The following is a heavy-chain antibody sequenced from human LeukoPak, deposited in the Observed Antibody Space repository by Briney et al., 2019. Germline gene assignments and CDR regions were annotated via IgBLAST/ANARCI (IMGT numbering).Heavy chain of an antibody. J-gene: IGHJ4*02. CDR3: AKDKGLNPAYYDY. CDR1: GFTFDDYA. V-gene: IGHV3-9*01. Sequence: GRSLRLSCAASGFTFDDYAMHWVRQAPGKGLEWVSGISWNSGSIGYADSAKGRFTISRDNAKNSLYLQMNSLRAEDTALYYCAKDKGLNPAYYDYWGQGTLVTVSS. CDR2: ISWNSGSI. D-gene: IGHD2-21*01.